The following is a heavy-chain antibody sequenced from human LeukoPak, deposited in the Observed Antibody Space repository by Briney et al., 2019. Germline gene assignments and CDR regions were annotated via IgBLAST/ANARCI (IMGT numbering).Heavy chain of an antibody. CDR3: ARGAPPTYYDSRGYLDY. D-gene: IGHD3-22*01. CDR1: GYTFTSYH. Sequence: ASVKVSCKASGYTFTSYHMHWVRQAPGQGLEWMGIINPSGGTTNYAQKFRGRVTMTRDMSTSTVYMELSSLTSEDTAVYYCARGAPPTYYDSRGYLDYWGQGTQVTVSS. CDR2: INPSGGTT. V-gene: IGHV1-46*01. J-gene: IGHJ4*02.